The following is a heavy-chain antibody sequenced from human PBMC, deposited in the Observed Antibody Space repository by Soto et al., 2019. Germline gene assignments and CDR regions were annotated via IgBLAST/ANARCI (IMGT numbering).Heavy chain of an antibody. CDR1: GFTFSSYG. CDR3: AKGSSPDY. J-gene: IGHJ4*02. D-gene: IGHD6-13*01. Sequence: GGSLRLSCAASGFTFSSYGMHWVRQAPGKGLEWVAVISYDGSNKYYADSVKGRFTISRDNSKNTLYLQMNSLRAEDTAVYYCAKGSSPDYWGQGTLVTVSS. V-gene: IGHV3-30*18. CDR2: ISYDGSNK.